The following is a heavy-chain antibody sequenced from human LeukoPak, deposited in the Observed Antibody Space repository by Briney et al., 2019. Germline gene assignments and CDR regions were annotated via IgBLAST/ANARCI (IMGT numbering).Heavy chain of an antibody. CDR2: IYYSGST. Sequence: SETLSLTCTVSGGSISSYYWSWIRQPPEKGLEYIGYIYYSGSTNYNPSLKSRVTISVDTSKNQFSLKLSSVTAADTAVYYCARDSTMVRGAIGLDYWGQGTLVTVSS. CDR1: GGSISSYY. CDR3: ARDSTMVRGAIGLDY. J-gene: IGHJ4*02. D-gene: IGHD3-10*01. V-gene: IGHV4-59*01.